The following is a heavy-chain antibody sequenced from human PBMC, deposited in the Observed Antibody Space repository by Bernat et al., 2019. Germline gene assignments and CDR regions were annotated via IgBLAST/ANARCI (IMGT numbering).Heavy chain of an antibody. D-gene: IGHD1-7*01. Sequence: EVQLVESGGGLVQPGGSLRLSCAASGFTFSSYEMNWVRQAPGKGLEWVSYISSSGSTIYYADSVKGRITISRDNAKNSLYLQMNSLRAEDTAVYYCARLRRTTHDAFDIWGQGTMVTVSS. CDR1: GFTFSSYE. J-gene: IGHJ3*02. CDR3: ARLRRTTHDAFDI. V-gene: IGHV3-48*03. CDR2: ISSSGSTI.